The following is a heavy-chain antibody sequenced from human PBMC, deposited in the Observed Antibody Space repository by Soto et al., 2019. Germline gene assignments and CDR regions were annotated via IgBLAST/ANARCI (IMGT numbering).Heavy chain of an antibody. CDR1: GFTFSNHG. Sequence: GGSLRLPCGASGFTFSNHGMHWVRQAPGKGLEWVAVIWFDGSNKWYADSVKGRFTISRDNSKNTLYLQMNSLRAEDTALYYCAKESYNRRTDFDYWGQGTLVTVSS. D-gene: IGHD3-10*01. CDR3: AKESYNRRTDFDY. J-gene: IGHJ4*02. CDR2: IWFDGSNK. V-gene: IGHV3-33*06.